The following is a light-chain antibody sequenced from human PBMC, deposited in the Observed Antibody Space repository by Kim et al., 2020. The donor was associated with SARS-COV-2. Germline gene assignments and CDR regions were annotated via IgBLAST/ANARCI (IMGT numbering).Light chain of an antibody. CDR2: DNN. J-gene: IGLJ2*01. V-gene: IGLV1-51*01. CDR3: GTWDSSLSAVV. Sequence: GQKVTISASGRSSHIGKNSVSWYQQLPGTAPKLLIYDNNKRPSGIPDRFSGSKSGTSATLGITGLQTGDEADYYCGTWDSSLSAVVFGGGTQLTVL. CDR1: SSHIGKNS.